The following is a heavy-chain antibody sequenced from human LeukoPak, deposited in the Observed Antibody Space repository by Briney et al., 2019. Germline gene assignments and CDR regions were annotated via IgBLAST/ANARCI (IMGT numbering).Heavy chain of an antibody. D-gene: IGHD2-2*01. CDR2: IRYDGSDK. J-gene: IGHJ4*02. V-gene: IGHV3-30*02. CDR1: GFTFSNFG. CDR3: VKHKAPLLRSTSCPFDY. Sequence: PGGSLRLSCKSSGFTFSNFGIHWVRQAPGKGLEWVAFIRYDGSDKYYVDSVKGRFTISRDNSKDTLFLQMNSLRSEDTAVYYCVKHKAPLLRSTSCPFDYWGPGTLVFVSS.